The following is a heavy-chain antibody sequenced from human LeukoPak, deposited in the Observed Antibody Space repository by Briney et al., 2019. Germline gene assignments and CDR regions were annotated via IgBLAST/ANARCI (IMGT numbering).Heavy chain of an antibody. CDR1: GFTFSSYA. CDR3: AKGLTYYYDSSGYYSWFDP. Sequence: GGSLRLSCAVSGFTFSSYAMHWVRQAPGKGLEWVAVIFYDGSIQYYADSVKGRFTISRDNSKNTLYLQMNSLRAEDTAVYYCAKGLTYYYDSSGYYSWFDPWGQGTLVTVSS. V-gene: IGHV3-30*04. CDR2: IFYDGSIQ. D-gene: IGHD3-22*01. J-gene: IGHJ5*02.